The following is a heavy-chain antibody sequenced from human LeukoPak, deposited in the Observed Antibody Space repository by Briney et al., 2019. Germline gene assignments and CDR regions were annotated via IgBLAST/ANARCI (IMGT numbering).Heavy chain of an antibody. CDR2: IYYSGST. J-gene: IGHJ6*03. Sequence: KPSETLSLTCTVSGGSISSSSYYWGWIRQPPGKGLEWIGSIYYSGSTYYNPSLKSRVTISVDASKNQFSLKLSSVTAADTAVYYCARDIGGVRYYYYVDVWGKGTTVTVSS. V-gene: IGHV4-39*07. D-gene: IGHD2-15*01. CDR3: ARDIGGVRYYYYVDV. CDR1: GGSISSSSYY.